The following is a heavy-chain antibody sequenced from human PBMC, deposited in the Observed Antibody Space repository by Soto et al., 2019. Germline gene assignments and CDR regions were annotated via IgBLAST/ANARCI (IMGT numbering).Heavy chain of an antibody. V-gene: IGHV5-51*01. CDR1: GYSFTTYW. J-gene: IGHJ4*02. CDR3: ARQAYHYDTNSFGY. Sequence: VESLKISCKGSGYSFTTYWICCFLQMPGKGLEWMGVIYPGDSDIRFSPSFQGQVTISADMSLSTAYLQWSSLRVSDTAMYYCARQAYHYDTNSFGYWGQGTLVTVSS. CDR2: IYPGDSDI. D-gene: IGHD3-22*01.